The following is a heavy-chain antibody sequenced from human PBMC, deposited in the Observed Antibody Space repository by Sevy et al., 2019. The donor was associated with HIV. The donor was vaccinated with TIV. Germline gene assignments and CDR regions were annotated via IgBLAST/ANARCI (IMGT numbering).Heavy chain of an antibody. CDR3: ASLPNNYYDISGSSGDDAFDI. D-gene: IGHD3-22*01. CDR1: GFTFSIYG. V-gene: IGHV3-33*01. J-gene: IGHJ3*02. Sequence: GGSLRLSCAAYGFTFSIYGMHWVRQAPGKGLEWVAVIWNDRSNKHYADSVKGRFTISRDNAKNTLYRQMNSLRVEDTAVYYCASLPNNYYDISGSSGDDAFDIWGQGTRVTVSS. CDR2: IWNDRSNK.